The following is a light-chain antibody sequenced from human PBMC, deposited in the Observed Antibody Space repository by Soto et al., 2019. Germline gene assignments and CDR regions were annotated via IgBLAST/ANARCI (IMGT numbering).Light chain of an antibody. CDR1: QSVSSSY. Sequence: EIVLTQSPGTLSLSPGERATLSCRASQSVSSSYLAWYQQKPGQAPRLLIYGASRRATGIPDRFSGSGSGTDFTLTISRLEPEDFVVYYCQQYGSSSWTFGQGTKVDIK. CDR3: QQYGSSSWT. V-gene: IGKV3-20*01. CDR2: GAS. J-gene: IGKJ1*01.